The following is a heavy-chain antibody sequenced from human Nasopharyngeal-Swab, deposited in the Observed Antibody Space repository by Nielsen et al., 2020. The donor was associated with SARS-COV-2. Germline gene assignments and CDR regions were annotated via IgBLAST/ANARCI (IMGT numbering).Heavy chain of an antibody. CDR1: GFNFRSYG. Sequence: GESLKIYCAASGFNFRSYGMHWVRQAPGKGLEWVAVISYDGSNKYYADSVKGRFTISRDNSKNTLYLQMNSLRAEDTAVYYCAKQIVVPAVPYFDYWGQGTLVTVSS. CDR2: ISYDGSNK. D-gene: IGHD2-2*01. V-gene: IGHV3-30*18. J-gene: IGHJ4*02. CDR3: AKQIVVPAVPYFDY.